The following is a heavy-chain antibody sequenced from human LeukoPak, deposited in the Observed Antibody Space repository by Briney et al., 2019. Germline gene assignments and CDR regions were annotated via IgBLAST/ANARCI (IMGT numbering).Heavy chain of an antibody. CDR3: ARDPPTDDGMDY. CDR1: GFTVSSNY. CDR2: IYSGGST. Sequence: GGSLRLSCAASGFTVSSNYMSWVRQAPGKGLEWVSVIYSGGSTYYADSVKGRFTISRDNSKNTLYLQMNSLRAEDTAVYYCARDPPTDDGMDYWGQGTLVTVSS. D-gene: IGHD1-26*01. J-gene: IGHJ4*02. V-gene: IGHV3-53*01.